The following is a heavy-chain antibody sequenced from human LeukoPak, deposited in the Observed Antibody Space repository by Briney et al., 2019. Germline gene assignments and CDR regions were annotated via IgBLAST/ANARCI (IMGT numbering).Heavy chain of an antibody. CDR1: GFTFSSYA. CDR2: LCGSDAGT. D-gene: IGHD2-15*01. J-gene: IGHJ4*02. CDR3: AKAPLGRCTGVICYYFDY. Sequence: GGSLRLSRAAPGFTFSSYAMSWVRQAPGKGLEWGSALCGSDAGTYYADSVKGRFTISRDNSKNTLYLQMNSLRAEDAAVYYCAKAPLGRCTGVICYYFDYWGQGTLVTVSS. V-gene: IGHV3-23*01.